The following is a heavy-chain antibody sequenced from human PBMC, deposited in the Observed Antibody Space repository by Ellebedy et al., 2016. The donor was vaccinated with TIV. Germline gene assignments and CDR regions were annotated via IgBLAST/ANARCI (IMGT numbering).Heavy chain of an antibody. CDR3: ARDGLHSSGWYCDY. V-gene: IGHV4-38-2*02. Sequence: MPSETLSLTCSVSGSSISSGYYWGWIRQPPGRGLEWIGSMYHSGSTYYSPSLKSRITMSVDRSKNQFSLKLSSVTAADTAVYYCARDGLHSSGWYCDYWGQGTQVTVSS. CDR2: MYHSGST. D-gene: IGHD3-22*01. J-gene: IGHJ4*02. CDR1: GSSISSGYY.